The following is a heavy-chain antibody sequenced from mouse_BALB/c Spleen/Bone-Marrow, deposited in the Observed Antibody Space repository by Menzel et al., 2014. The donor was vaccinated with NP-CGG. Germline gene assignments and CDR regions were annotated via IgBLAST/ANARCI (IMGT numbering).Heavy chain of an antibody. J-gene: IGHJ4*01. CDR3: TRGYGSCALYYYAMDY. CDR2: IDPANGNT. CDR1: GFNIKDTY. Sequence: EVKLQESGAELVKPGASVKLSCTASGFNIKDTYMHWVKQRPEQGLEWIGRIDPANGNTKYDPNMQGKAPITADTSSNAAYLQLSSLTAEDTADYYGTRGYGSCALYYYAMDYWGQGTSVTVSS. V-gene: IGHV14-3*02. D-gene: IGHD1-1*02.